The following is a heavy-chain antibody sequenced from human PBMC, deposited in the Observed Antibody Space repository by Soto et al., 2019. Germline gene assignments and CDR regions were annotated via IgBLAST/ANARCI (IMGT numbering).Heavy chain of an antibody. CDR2: IIPMFGTA. D-gene: IGHD2-15*01. Sequence: QVQLVQSGAEVKKPGSSVKVSCKASGGTFSTYAISWVRQAPGQGLEWMGGIIPMFGTANYAQKFQGRVTITADESPSKAYMELSSLRSEDTAVYHCARETVVVVAARPGWFDPWGQGTLVTVSS. J-gene: IGHJ5*02. CDR3: ARETVVVVAARPGWFDP. V-gene: IGHV1-69*12. CDR1: GGTFSTYA.